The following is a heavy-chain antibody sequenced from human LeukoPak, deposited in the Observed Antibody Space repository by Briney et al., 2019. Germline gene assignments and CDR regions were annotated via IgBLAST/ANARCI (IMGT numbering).Heavy chain of an antibody. V-gene: IGHV3-21*01. D-gene: IGHD2-15*01. Sequence: GGSLRLSCTASGFTFSGAWMTWVRQAPGKGLEWVSSISSSSSYIYYADSLKGRFTISRDNAKKSVYLQMNSLRAEDTAVYYCARGALDAATPFDSWGQGTLVTVSS. CDR3: ARGALDAATPFDS. J-gene: IGHJ5*01. CDR1: GFTFSGAW. CDR2: ISSSSSYI.